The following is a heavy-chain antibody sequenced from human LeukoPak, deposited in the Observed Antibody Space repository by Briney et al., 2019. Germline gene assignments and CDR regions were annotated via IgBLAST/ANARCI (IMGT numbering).Heavy chain of an antibody. J-gene: IGHJ4*02. CDR1: GGSISSGGYY. CDR2: IYYSGST. Sequence: SQTLSLTCTVSGGSISSGGYYWSWIRQHPGKGLGWIGYIYYSGSTYYNPSLKSRVTISVDTPKNQFSLKLSSVTAADTAVYYCAREGYDILTGYYSYYFDYWGQGTLVTVSS. CDR3: AREGYDILTGYYSYYFDY. D-gene: IGHD3-9*01. V-gene: IGHV4-31*03.